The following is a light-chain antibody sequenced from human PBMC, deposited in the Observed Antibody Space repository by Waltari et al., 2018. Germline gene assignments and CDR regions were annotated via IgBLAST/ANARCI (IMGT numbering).Light chain of an antibody. CDR1: PGTAFSDGMTY. V-gene: IGKV2-30*01. J-gene: IGKJ2*01. CDR2: KVS. CDR3: MEGAQWYT. Sequence: DVVLTQSPPPLPVILGQPASAPCRASPGTAFSDGMTYFNWFHQTPGQSPRRLIYKVSTRESGVPDRISGSGSGTDFALKISRVDAEDVGVYYCMEGAQWYTFGQGTKLEIK.